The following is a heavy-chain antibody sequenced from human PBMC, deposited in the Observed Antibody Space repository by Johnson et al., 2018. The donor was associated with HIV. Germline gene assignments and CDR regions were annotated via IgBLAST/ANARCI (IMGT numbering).Heavy chain of an antibody. D-gene: IGHD2-21*01. V-gene: IGHV3-30*02. CDR2: IRYDGRNK. CDR1: GFTFSSYG. Sequence: QVQLVESGGGVVQPGGSLRLSCAASGFTFSSYGMQWVRQAPGKGLEWVAFIRYDGRNKYYPDSVKGRFTISRDNSKYTLYLHMNSLRAEDTAVYYCAKLGGEDGFEIWGQGTMVTVSS. J-gene: IGHJ3*02. CDR3: AKLGGEDGFEI.